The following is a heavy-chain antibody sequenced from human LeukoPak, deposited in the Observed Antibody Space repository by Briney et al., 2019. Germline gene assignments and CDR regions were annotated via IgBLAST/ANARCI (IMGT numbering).Heavy chain of an antibody. CDR1: GGSFSGYY. J-gene: IGHJ5*02. V-gene: IGHV4-34*01. Sequence: SETLSLTCAVYGGSFSGYYWSWIRQPPGKGLEWIGEINHSGSTNYNPSLKSRVTISVDTSKNQFSLELSSVTAADTAVYYCARGGHCSSTSCYAGGFDNWFDPWGQGTLVTVSS. CDR3: ARGGHCSSTSCYAGGFDNWFDP. D-gene: IGHD2-2*01. CDR2: INHSGST.